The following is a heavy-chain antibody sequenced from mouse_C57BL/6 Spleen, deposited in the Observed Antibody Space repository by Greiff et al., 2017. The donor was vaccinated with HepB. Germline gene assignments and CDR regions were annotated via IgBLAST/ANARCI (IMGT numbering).Heavy chain of an antibody. D-gene: IGHD1-1*01. J-gene: IGHJ2*01. Sequence: VQLQQPGAELVKPGASVKMSCKASGYTFTSYWITWVKQRPGKGLEWIGDIYPGSGSTNYNEKFKGKATLTVATSSSTAYMQLSSLTSEDSAVYYGSRSGCATVVAAEDYWGQGTTLTVSS. CDR3: SRSGCATVVAAEDY. V-gene: IGHV1-55*01. CDR1: GYTFTSYW. CDR2: IYPGSGST.